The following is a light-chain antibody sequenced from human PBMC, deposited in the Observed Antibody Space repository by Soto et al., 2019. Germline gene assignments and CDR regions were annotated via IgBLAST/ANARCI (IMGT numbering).Light chain of an antibody. V-gene: IGKV3-20*01. Sequence: EIVLTQSPGTLSLSPGERATLSCRASQSLTSSYLAWYQQKPGQAPRLLIYGASSRATGIPDRFSGSGSGTDFTLTIGRLEPEDFAVYYCQQYGSSLYTFGQGTKLEIK. CDR2: GAS. J-gene: IGKJ2*01. CDR1: QSLTSSY. CDR3: QQYGSSLYT.